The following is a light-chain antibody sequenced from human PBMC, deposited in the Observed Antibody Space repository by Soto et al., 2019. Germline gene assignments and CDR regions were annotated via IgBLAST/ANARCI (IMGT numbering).Light chain of an antibody. CDR2: GAS. CDR1: QTVSSN. V-gene: IGKV3-15*01. J-gene: IGKJ1*01. Sequence: EIVLTRAPGALSLSPGERFSLSVRASQTVSSNFLAWYQQNPGQAPRLLIYGASTRATGIPARFSGSGSGTEFTLTISSLQSEDFAVYYCQQYNNWPWTFGQGTKVDIK. CDR3: QQYNNWPWT.